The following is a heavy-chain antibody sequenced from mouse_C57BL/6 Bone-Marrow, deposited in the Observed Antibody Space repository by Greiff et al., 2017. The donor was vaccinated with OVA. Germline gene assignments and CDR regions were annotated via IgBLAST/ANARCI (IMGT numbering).Heavy chain of an antibody. V-gene: IGHV1-42*01. J-gene: IGHJ3*01. D-gene: IGHD4-1*01. CDR3: ARNWVAWFAY. CDR1: GYSFTGYY. CDR2: INPSTGGT. Sequence: VQLQQSGPELVKPGASVKISCKASGYSFTGYYMNWVKQSPEKSLEWIGEINPSTGGTTYNQKFKAKATLTVDKSSSTAYMQLKSLTSEDSAVYYCARNWVAWFAYWGQGTLVTVSA.